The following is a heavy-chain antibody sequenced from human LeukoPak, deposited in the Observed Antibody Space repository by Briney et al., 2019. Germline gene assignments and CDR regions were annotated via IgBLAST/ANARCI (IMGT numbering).Heavy chain of an antibody. V-gene: IGHV4-39*07. Sequence: SETLSLTCTVSGGSISSSSYYWGWIRQPPGKGLEWIGSIYYSGSTYYNPSLKSRVTISVDTSKNQFSLKLSSVTAADTAVYYCARNSGYDFCFDYWGQGTLVTVSS. CDR1: GGSISSSSYY. CDR2: IYYSGST. D-gene: IGHD5-12*01. J-gene: IGHJ4*02. CDR3: ARNSGYDFCFDY.